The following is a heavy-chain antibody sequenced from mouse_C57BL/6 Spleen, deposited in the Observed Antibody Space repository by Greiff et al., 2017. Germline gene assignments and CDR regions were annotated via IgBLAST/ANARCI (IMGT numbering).Heavy chain of an antibody. CDR1: GYAFSSSW. J-gene: IGHJ1*03. Sequence: QVQLQQSGPELVKPGASVKISCKASGYAFSSSWMNWVKQRPGKGLEWIGRIYPGDGDTNYNGKFKGKATLTADKSSSTAYMQLSSLTSEDSAVYFGAREEGYYYGSSLYWYFDVWGTGTTVTVSS. CDR3: AREEGYYYGSSLYWYFDV. V-gene: IGHV1-82*01. D-gene: IGHD1-1*01. CDR2: IYPGDGDT.